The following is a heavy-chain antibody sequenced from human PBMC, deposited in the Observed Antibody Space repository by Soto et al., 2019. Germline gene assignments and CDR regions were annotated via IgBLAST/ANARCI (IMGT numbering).Heavy chain of an antibody. J-gene: IGHJ6*04. D-gene: IGHD5-12*01. V-gene: IGHV3-7*01. CDR1: GFTFSSYW. CDR2: IKEDGSQT. CDR3: ADSGSYADV. Sequence: EVQLVESGGGLVQPGGSLRLSCAASGFTFSSYWMTWVRQAPGKGLEWVANIKEDGSQTYYVDSVKGRFTISRDNAKNSVYRHMNSLRAEDTAVYYCADSGSYADVWGKGTTVTVSP.